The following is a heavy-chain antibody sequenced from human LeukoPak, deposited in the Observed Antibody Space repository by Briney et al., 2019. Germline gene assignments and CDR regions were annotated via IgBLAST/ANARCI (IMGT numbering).Heavy chain of an antibody. CDR2: IYHSGST. V-gene: IGHV4-4*02. D-gene: IGHD1-26*01. CDR1: GGSISSSNW. CDR3: ARQWGPYFDY. J-gene: IGHJ4*02. Sequence: SGTLSLTCAVSGGSISSSNWWSWVRQPPGKGLEWIGEIYHSGSTNYNPSLKSRVTLSVDTSKNQYSLKLSSVTAADTAVYYCARQWGPYFDYWGQGTLVTVSS.